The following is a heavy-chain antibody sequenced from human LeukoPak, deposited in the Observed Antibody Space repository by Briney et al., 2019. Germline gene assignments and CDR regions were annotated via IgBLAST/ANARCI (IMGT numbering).Heavy chain of an antibody. D-gene: IGHD5-12*01. CDR2: TYYRSKWYN. CDR3: AGSRLAADYSGYDY. Sequence: SQTLSLTCAISGDSVSSNSAAWNWIRQSPSRGLEWLGGTYYRSKWYNDYAVSVKSRITINPDTSKNQFSLQLNSVTPEDTAVYYCAGSRLAADYSGYDYWGQGTLVTVSS. CDR1: GDSVSSNSAA. V-gene: IGHV6-1*01. J-gene: IGHJ4*02.